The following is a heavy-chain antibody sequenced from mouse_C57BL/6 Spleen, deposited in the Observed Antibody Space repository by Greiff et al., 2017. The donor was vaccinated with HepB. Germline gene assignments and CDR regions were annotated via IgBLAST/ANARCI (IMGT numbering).Heavy chain of an antibody. CDR3: ASVYYYGSSPYWYFDV. Sequence: EVKLVESGGGLVKPGGSLKLSCAASGFTFSDYGMHWVRQAPEKGLEWVAYISSGSSTIYYADTVKGRFTISRDNAKNTLFLQMTSLRSEDTAMYYCASVYYYGSSPYWYFDVWGTGTTVTVSS. J-gene: IGHJ1*03. V-gene: IGHV5-17*01. CDR1: GFTFSDYG. CDR2: ISSGSSTI. D-gene: IGHD1-1*01.